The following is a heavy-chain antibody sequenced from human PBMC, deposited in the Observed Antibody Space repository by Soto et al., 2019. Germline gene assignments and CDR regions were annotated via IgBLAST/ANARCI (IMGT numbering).Heavy chain of an antibody. CDR3: ARVRSGTWQPDFDS. CDR1: SGSINMYY. CDR2: IYYLGTT. Sequence: PSETLSLTCTVSSGSINMYYWTWIRQPPGKGLEWIGSIYYLGTTAYTPSLKNRVTMSVDTSKNQFSLRLRSVTAADTAVYYCARVRSGTWQPDFDSWGQGILVTVSS. J-gene: IGHJ4*02. D-gene: IGHD1-1*01. V-gene: IGHV4-59*01.